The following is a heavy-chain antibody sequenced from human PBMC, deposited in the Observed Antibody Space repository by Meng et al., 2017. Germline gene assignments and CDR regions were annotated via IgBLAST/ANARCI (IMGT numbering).Heavy chain of an antibody. V-gene: IGHV1-18*01. CDR2: ISAYNGNT. D-gene: IGHD3-3*01. J-gene: IGHJ4*02. Sequence: ASVKVSCKASGYTFTSYGISWVRQAPGQGLEWMGWISAYNGNTNYAQKLQGRVTMTTDTSTSTAYMELRSLRSDDTAVYYCARDLDFWSGYPSDFDYWGQGNLVHVAS. CDR3: ARDLDFWSGYPSDFDY. CDR1: GYTFTSYG.